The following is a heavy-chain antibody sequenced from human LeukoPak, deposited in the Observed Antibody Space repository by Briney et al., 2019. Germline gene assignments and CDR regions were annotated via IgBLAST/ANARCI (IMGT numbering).Heavy chain of an antibody. CDR1: GFTFSSYS. D-gene: IGHD3-10*01. J-gene: IGHJ4*02. Sequence: GGSLRLSCAASGFTFSSYSMNWVRQAPGKGLEWVSSISSSSSYIYYADSVKGRFTISRDNAKNSLYLQMNSLRAEDTAVYYCARDAPASGSPLDYWGQGTLVTVSS. V-gene: IGHV3-21*01. CDR2: ISSSSSYI. CDR3: ARDAPASGSPLDY.